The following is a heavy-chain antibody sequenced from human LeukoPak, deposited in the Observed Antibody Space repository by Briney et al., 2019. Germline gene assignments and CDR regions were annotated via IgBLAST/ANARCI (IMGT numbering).Heavy chain of an antibody. CDR2: IYYSGST. J-gene: IGHJ4*02. CDR3: ARVSLLWFGEGDFDY. V-gene: IGHV4-59*12. Sequence: SETLSLTCTVSGGSISSYYWSWIRQPPGKGLEWIGYIYYSGSTNYNPSLKSRVTISVDTSKNQFSLKLSSVTAADTAVYYCARVSLLWFGEGDFDYWGQGTLVTVSS. CDR1: GGSISSYY. D-gene: IGHD3-10*01.